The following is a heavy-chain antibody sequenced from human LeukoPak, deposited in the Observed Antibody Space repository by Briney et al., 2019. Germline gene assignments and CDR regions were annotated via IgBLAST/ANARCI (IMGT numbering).Heavy chain of an antibody. V-gene: IGHV3-21*01. J-gene: IGHJ6*02. Sequence: GGSLRLSCAASGFTFSSYSMNWVRQAPGKGLEWVSSISSSSSYIYYADSVKGRFTISRDNAKNSLYLQMNSLRAEDTAVYYCASHTAPADGMDVWGQGTTVTVFS. CDR1: GFTFSSYS. CDR2: ISSSSSYI. CDR3: ASHTAPADGMDV. D-gene: IGHD5-18*01.